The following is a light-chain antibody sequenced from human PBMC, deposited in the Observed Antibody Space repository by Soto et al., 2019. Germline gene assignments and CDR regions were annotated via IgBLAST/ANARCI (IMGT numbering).Light chain of an antibody. V-gene: IGKV1D-12*01. Sequence: DIQMTQSPSSWFASGEDRVPITVRASREISTWLAWYQQKPGKAPKLLIYAASSLQSGVPPRFSGSGSGTDFTLTISSLQPEDFATYYCQQANSFPYTFGQGTKLEIK. CDR2: AAS. J-gene: IGKJ2*01. CDR3: QQANSFPYT. CDR1: REISTW.